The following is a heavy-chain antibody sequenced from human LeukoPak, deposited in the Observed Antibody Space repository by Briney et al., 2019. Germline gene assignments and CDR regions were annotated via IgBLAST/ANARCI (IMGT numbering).Heavy chain of an antibody. V-gene: IGHV3-11*03. CDR1: GFTFSNYY. J-gene: IGHJ4*02. CDR3: ARFMGSGSYTPDY. D-gene: IGHD3-10*01. Sequence: GGSLGLSCAASGFTFSNYYMSWIRQTPGKGLEWVSYITSSGSYTNYADSVKGRFTISRDNAKNSLYLQMNSLSPEDTAVYYCARFMGSGSYTPDYWGQGTLVTVSS. CDR2: ITSSGSYT.